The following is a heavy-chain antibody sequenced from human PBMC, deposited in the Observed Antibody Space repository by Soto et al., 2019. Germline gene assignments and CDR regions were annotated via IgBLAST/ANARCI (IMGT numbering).Heavy chain of an antibody. CDR2: ISYDGSNK. V-gene: IGHV3-30*18. J-gene: IGHJ1*01. CDR3: AKDKGYFQH. Sequence: QVQLVESGGGVVQPGRSLRLSCAASGFTFSSYGMHWVRQAPGKGLEWEAVISYDGSNKYYADSVKGRFTISRDNSKNTLYLQMNSLRAEDTAVYYCAKDKGYFQHWGQGTLGTVSS. CDR1: GFTFSSYG.